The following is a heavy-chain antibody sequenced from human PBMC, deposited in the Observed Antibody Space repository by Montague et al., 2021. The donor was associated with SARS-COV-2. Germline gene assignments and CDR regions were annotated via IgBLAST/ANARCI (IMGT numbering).Heavy chain of an antibody. J-gene: IGHJ4*02. D-gene: IGHD3-9*01. CDR2: VSHPGSA. V-gene: IGHV4-34*01. CDR3: ARGVYNRVIFVVSPRYYFDY. Sequence: SETLSLTCAVYTEAFNGYYWTWIRQPPGKGLEWIGDVSHPGSAKYNPSLKGRVSISVNTWRKQVYLRLTSVTAADTATYYCARGVYNRVIFVVSPRYYFDYLGQGNMVAVSA. CDR1: TEAFNGYY.